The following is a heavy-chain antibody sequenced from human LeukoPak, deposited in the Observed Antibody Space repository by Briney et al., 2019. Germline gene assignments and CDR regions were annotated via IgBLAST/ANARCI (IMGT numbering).Heavy chain of an antibody. V-gene: IGHV1-8*03. J-gene: IGHJ4*02. Sequence: ASVKVSCKASGGTFSSYAISWVRQAPGQGLEWMGWVNLKSGYTGYAQKFQGRVTITRDTSINTAYMELSSLRSEDTAVYYCARVDGSPDYWGQGTLVTVSS. CDR3: ARVDGSPDY. CDR2: VNLKSGYT. D-gene: IGHD2-15*01. CDR1: GGTFSSYA.